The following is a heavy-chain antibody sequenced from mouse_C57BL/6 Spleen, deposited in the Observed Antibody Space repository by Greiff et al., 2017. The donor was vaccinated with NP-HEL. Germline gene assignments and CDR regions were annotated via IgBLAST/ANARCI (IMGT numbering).Heavy chain of an antibody. Sequence: EVQLVESGGGLVKPGGSLKLSCAASGFTFSDYGMHWVRQAPEKGLEWVAYISSGSSTIYYADTVKGRFTISRDNAKHTLFLQMTSLRSEDTAMYYCARGDYGSSSWYFDVWGTGTTVTVSS. CDR2: ISSGSSTI. D-gene: IGHD1-1*01. CDR1: GFTFSDYG. J-gene: IGHJ1*03. CDR3: ARGDYGSSSWYFDV. V-gene: IGHV5-17*01.